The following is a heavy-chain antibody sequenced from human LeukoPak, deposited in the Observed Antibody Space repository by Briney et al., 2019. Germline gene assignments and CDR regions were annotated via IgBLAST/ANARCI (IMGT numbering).Heavy chain of an antibody. CDR2: IYYSGST. CDR1: GGSISSGGYY. Sequence: SGTLSLTCTVSGGSISSGGYYWSWIRQHPGKGLEWIGYIYYSGSTYYNPSLKSRVTISVDTSKNQFSLKLSSVTAAGTAVYYCARGDYSSGWYDYWGQGTLVTVSS. CDR3: ARGDYSSGWYDY. J-gene: IGHJ4*02. V-gene: IGHV4-31*03. D-gene: IGHD6-19*01.